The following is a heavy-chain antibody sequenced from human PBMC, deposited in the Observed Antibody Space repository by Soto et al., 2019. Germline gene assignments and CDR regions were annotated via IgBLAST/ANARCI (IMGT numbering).Heavy chain of an antibody. CDR1: GFTFDDFA. CDR3: VRGSHSDYGDYGYYEF. V-gene: IGHV3-9*01. J-gene: IGHJ4*02. D-gene: IGHD4-17*01. CDR2: INWNSVNV. Sequence: GGSLRLSCTASGFTFDDFAMHWVRQVPGKGLEWVSGINWNSVNVAYADSVKGRFTISRDNGKKSLDLQMNSLKSEDTDLYLCVRGSHSDYGDYGYYEFWGQGALVTVSS.